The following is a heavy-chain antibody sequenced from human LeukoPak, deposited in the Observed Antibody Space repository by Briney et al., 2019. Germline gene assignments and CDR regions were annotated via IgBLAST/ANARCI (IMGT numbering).Heavy chain of an antibody. Sequence: SETLSLTCAVSGGSISSGGYSWSWIRQPPGKGLEWIGYIYHSGSTYYNPSLKSRVTISVDRSKNQFSLKLSSVTAADTAVYYCAGSGGYRIDYWGQGTLVTVSS. CDR3: AGSGGYRIDY. CDR2: IYHSGST. CDR1: GGSISSGGYS. J-gene: IGHJ4*02. D-gene: IGHD2-15*01. V-gene: IGHV4-30-2*01.